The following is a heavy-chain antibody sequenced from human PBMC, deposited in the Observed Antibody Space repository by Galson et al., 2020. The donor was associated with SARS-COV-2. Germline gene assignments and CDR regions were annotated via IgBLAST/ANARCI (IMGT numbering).Heavy chain of an antibody. D-gene: IGHD6-19*01. CDR2: IYPGDSDN. V-gene: IGHV5-51*01. CDR3: ARKRSEVAVAGKYYYGMDV. CDR1: GYSFTSYW. J-gene: IGHJ6*02. Sequence: GESLKISCKGSGYSFTSYWIGWVRQMPGKGLEWMGIIYPGDSDNRYSPSFQGQVTISADKSISTAYLQWSSLKASDTAMYYCARKRSEVAVAGKYYYGMDVWGQGTTVTVSS.